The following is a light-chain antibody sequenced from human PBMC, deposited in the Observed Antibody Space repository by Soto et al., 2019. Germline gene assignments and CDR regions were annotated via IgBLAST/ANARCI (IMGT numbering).Light chain of an antibody. CDR3: SSYTSSSTLGV. Sequence: QSVLTQPASVSGSPGQLITISCTGTSSDVGGYNYVSWYQQHPGKAPKLMIYDVSNRPSGVSNRFSGSKSGNTASLTISGLQAEDEADYYCSSYTSSSTLGVFGGGTKVTVL. V-gene: IGLV2-14*01. J-gene: IGLJ2*01. CDR1: SSDVGGYNY. CDR2: DVS.